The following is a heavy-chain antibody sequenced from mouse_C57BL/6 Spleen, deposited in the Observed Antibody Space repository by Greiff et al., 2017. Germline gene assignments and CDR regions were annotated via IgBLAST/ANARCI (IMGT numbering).Heavy chain of an antibody. J-gene: IGHJ3*01. Sequence: QVQLKQSGPELVKPGASVKISCKASGYAFSSSWMNWVKQRPGKGLEWIGRIYPGDGDTNYNGKFKGKATLTADKSSSTAYMQLSSLTSEDSAVYFCARSPYYGSSPSFAYWGQGTLVTVSA. CDR3: ARSPYYGSSPSFAY. D-gene: IGHD1-1*01. V-gene: IGHV1-82*01. CDR1: GYAFSSSW. CDR2: IYPGDGDT.